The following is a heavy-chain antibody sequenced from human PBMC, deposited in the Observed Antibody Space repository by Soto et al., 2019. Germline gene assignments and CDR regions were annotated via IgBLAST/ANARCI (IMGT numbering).Heavy chain of an antibody. CDR2: ISGSGGST. Sequence: EVQLLESGGGLVQPGGSLRLSLAASGFAFSSYAMSWVRQAPGKGLEWVSAISGSGGSTYYADSVKGRFTISRDNSKNTLYLQMNSLRDEDKDVYYCAYSSTHFDYWGQGTLVTVSS. J-gene: IGHJ4*02. V-gene: IGHV3-23*01. CDR1: GFAFSSYA. D-gene: IGHD6-13*01. CDR3: AYSSTHFDY.